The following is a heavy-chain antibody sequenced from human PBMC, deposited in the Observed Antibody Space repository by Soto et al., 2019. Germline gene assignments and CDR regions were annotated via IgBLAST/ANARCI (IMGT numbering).Heavy chain of an antibody. D-gene: IGHD6-19*01. CDR2: IIPIFGTA. Sequence: ASVKVSCKASGGTFSSYAISWVRQAPGQGLEWMGGIIPIFGTANYAQKFQGRVTITADESTSTAYMELSSLRSEDTAVYYCASSEWLDHYYYYYGMDVWGQGTTVTVSS. V-gene: IGHV1-69*13. J-gene: IGHJ6*02. CDR3: ASSEWLDHYYYYYGMDV. CDR1: GGTFSSYA.